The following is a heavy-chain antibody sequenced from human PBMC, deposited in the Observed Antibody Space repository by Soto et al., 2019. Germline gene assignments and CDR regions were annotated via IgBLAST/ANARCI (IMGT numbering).Heavy chain of an antibody. V-gene: IGHV3-23*01. J-gene: IGHJ4*01. CDR3: AKGFGNSWAFDS. CDR1: GLIFSNYA. D-gene: IGHD1-7*01. CDR2: ISGSGDTT. Sequence: SLRLSCGASGLIFSNYAMNWVRQAPGKGLEWVSSISGSGDTTYYADSVKGRFTISRDNSKNTLYLQMNSLRAEDTAVYYCAKGFGNSWAFDSWGQEPWSPSPQ.